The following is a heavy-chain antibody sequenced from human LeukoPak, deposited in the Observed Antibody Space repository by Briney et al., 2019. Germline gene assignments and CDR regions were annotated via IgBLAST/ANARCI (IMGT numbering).Heavy chain of an antibody. V-gene: IGHV3-74*01. CDR1: GFTFSSYW. D-gene: IGHD2-2*01. CDR3: ARTERSNSQFDY. J-gene: IGHJ4*02. CDR2: ISSDGSGT. Sequence: GGSLRLSCPASGFTFSSYWMHWVRQAPGKGLVWVSRISSDGSGTTYADSVKGRFTISRDNDKNTLYLQMNSLRAEDTAVYYCARTERSNSQFDYWGQGTLVTVSS.